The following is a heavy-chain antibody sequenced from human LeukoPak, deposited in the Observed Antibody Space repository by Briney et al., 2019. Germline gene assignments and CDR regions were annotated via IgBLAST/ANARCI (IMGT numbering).Heavy chain of an antibody. J-gene: IGHJ4*02. CDR2: ISTTGRTI. D-gene: IGHD4-17*01. Sequence: GGSLRLSCAASGFTFSSYAMTWVRQAPGRGLEWISYISTTGRTIYYADSVKGRFTISRDNGKNSLYLQMNSLSAEDTAVYYCARGDDYGDSLVAYWGQGTLVTVSS. V-gene: IGHV3-48*03. CDR1: GFTFSSYA. CDR3: ARGDDYGDSLVAY.